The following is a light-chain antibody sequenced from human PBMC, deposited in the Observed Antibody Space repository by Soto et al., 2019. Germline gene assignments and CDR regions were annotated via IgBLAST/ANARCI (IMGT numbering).Light chain of an antibody. J-gene: IGLJ2*01. CDR1: RSNIGAGYD. CDR3: QTYDSGLNVVV. Sequence: QSVLTQPPSVSGAPGQRVTISCTGSRSNIGAGYDVHWYQQLPRAAPKLLMYANNNRPSGVPVRFSASKSGTSASLAITGLQADDEADYYCQTYDSGLNVVVLGGGTKLTVL. CDR2: ANN. V-gene: IGLV1-40*01.